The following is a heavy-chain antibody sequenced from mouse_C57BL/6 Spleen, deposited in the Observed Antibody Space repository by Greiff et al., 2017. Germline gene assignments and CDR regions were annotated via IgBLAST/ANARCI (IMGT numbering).Heavy chain of an antibody. Sequence: VQLKEPGAELVRPGSSVKLSCKASGYTFTSSWMHWVKQRPIQGLEWIGNIDPSDSETHYNQKFKDKATLTVDKSSSTAYMQLSSLTSEDSAVYYCARGVFDYWGQGTTLTVSS. CDR3: ARGVFDY. CDR2: IDPSDSET. V-gene: IGHV1-52*01. CDR1: GYTFTSSW. J-gene: IGHJ2*01.